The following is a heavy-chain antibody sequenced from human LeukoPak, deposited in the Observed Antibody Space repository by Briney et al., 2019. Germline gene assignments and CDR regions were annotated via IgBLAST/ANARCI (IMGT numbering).Heavy chain of an antibody. D-gene: IGHD3-3*01. V-gene: IGHV3-64*01. CDR1: GFTFSSYA. J-gene: IGHJ6*02. CDR2: ISSNGGST. CDR3: ARGTIFGVVRYYGMDV. Sequence: GGSLRLSCAASGFTFSSYAMHWVRQAPGKGLEYVSAISSNGGSTYYANSVKGRFTISRDNSKNTLYLQMGSLRAEDMAVYYCARGTIFGVVRYYGMDVWGQGTTVTVSS.